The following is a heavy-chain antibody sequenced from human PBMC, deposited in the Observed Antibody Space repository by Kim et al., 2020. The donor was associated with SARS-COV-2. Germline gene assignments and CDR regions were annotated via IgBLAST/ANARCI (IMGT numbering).Heavy chain of an antibody. Sequence: SETLSLTCIVSGGSISSSSTSYYWGWIRQPPGKGLEWVGTIFYSGSTYYNPSLKSRVVISIDTSKNQFSLKLSSMTAADTAVYYCAKYLIAAARDDAFDIWGQGTMVTVSS. CDR3: AKYLIAAARDDAFDI. V-gene: IGHV4-39*01. CDR2: IFYSGST. J-gene: IGHJ3*02. CDR1: GGSISSSSTSYY. D-gene: IGHD6-6*01.